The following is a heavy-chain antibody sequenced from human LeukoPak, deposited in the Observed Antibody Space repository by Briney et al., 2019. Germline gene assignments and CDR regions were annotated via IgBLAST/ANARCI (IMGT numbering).Heavy chain of an antibody. J-gene: IGHJ4*02. CDR2: IYSGDST. CDR1: GFTFSSYS. V-gene: IGHV3-66*02. Sequence: PGGSLRLSCAASGFTFSSYSMNWVRQAPGKGLEWVSLIYSGDSTFYADSVKGRFTISRDSSKNTLYLQMNSLRPEDTAVYYCARGPTLYSSTWYFDYWGQGTLVTVSS. D-gene: IGHD6-13*01. CDR3: ARGPTLYSSTWYFDY.